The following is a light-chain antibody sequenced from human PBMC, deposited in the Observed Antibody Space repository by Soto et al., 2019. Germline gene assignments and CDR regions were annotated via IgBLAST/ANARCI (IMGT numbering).Light chain of an antibody. Sequence: QTVVTQEPSFSVSPGATVTLTCGLSSGSVSVSNYPSWYQQTPGQAPRMLMYSTNTRSSGVPDRFSGSILGNKAALTITGAQADDESDYYCVLYMRSALRVFGGGTKLTVL. CDR3: VLYMRSALRV. V-gene: IGLV8-61*01. CDR2: STN. J-gene: IGLJ2*01. CDR1: SGSVSVSNY.